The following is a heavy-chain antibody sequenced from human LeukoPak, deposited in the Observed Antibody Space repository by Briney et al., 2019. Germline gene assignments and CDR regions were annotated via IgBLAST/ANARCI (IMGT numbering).Heavy chain of an antibody. D-gene: IGHD3-16*02. J-gene: IGHJ4*02. CDR1: GVTFSSYA. Sequence: GGSLRLSCAASGVTFSSYAMHWVRQAPGKGLEWVAGISYDGSNKYYADSLKGRFTISRDNSKNTLYLQMNSLRSEDTAVYYCARGEGRFGGVIGEVYWGQGTLVTVPS. CDR3: ARGEGRFGGVIGEVY. CDR2: ISYDGSNK. V-gene: IGHV3-30-3*01.